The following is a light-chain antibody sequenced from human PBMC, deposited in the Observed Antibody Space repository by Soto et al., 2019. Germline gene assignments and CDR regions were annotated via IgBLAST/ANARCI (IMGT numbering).Light chain of an antibody. Sequence: DIQMTQSQSSLSASVAYIFTITCRASQSINGNLNWYQQKLGKGPKLLIYAASTLQSGVPSRFSGSGSGTDFTLTISSLQPEEFATYYCQHIYTIPITFGQGTRLEIK. CDR2: AAS. J-gene: IGKJ5*01. V-gene: IGKV1-39*01. CDR1: QSINGN. CDR3: QHIYTIPIT.